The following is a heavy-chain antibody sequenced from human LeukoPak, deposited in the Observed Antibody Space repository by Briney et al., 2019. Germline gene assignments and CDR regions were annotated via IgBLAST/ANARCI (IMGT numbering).Heavy chain of an antibody. J-gene: IGHJ4*02. D-gene: IGHD4-17*01. Sequence: PGGSLRLSCAASGFTFSSYSMNWVRQAPGKGLEWVSSISSSSSYIYYADSVKGRFTISRDNAKNSLYLQMNSLRAEDTAVYYCARDPGNSGYGDVRDYWGQGTLVIVSS. V-gene: IGHV3-21*01. CDR3: ARDPGNSGYGDVRDY. CDR2: ISSSSSYI. CDR1: GFTFSSYS.